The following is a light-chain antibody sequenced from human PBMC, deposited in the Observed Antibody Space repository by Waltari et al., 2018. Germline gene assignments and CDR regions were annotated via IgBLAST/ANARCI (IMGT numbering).Light chain of an antibody. J-gene: IGKJ2*01. CDR2: WAS. CDR1: QSVVFSSNNKNY. V-gene: IGKV4-1*01. CDR3: QQCYTFPYT. Sequence: DIVLTQSPDSLAVSLGERAIINCKSSQSVVFSSNNKNYLAWYQQKPGQPPKLLITWASTRESGVPDRFSGSGSETDFTLTISSLQAEDVAVYYCQQCYTFPYTFGQGTKLEIK.